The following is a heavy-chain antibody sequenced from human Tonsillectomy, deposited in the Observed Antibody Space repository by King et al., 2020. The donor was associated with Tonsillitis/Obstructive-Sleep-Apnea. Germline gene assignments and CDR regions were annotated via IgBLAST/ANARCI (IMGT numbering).Heavy chain of an antibody. D-gene: IGHD6-6*01. CDR2: ISYDGSNK. CDR3: ARDGEEYSSSSYFDY. J-gene: IGHJ4*02. CDR1: GFTFSSYA. Sequence: VQLVESGGGVVQPGRSLRLSCAASGFTFSSYAMHWVRQAPGKGLEWVAVISYDGSNKYYADSVKGRFTISRDNSKNTLYLQMNSLRAEDTGVYYCARDGEEYSSSSYFDYWGQGTLVTVSS. V-gene: IGHV3-30*01.